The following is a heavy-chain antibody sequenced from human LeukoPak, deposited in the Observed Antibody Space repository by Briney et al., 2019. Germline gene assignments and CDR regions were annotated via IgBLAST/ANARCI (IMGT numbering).Heavy chain of an antibody. CDR2: INHSGST. CDR3: ARGWYNWNY. CDR1: GGSFSGYY. J-gene: IGHJ4*02. Sequence: SETLSLTCAVYGGSFSGYYWSWIRQPPGKGLEWIGEINHSGSTNYNPSLKSRVTISVDTSKDQFSLKLSSVTAADTAVYYCARGWYNWNYWGQGTLVTVSS. D-gene: IGHD1-20*01. V-gene: IGHV4-34*01.